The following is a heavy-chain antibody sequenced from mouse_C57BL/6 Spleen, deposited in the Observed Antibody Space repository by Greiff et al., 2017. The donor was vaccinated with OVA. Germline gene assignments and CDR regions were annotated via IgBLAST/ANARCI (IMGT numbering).Heavy chain of an antibody. CDR1: GYSFTSYY. D-gene: IGHD2-1*01. Sequence: VKLVESGPELVKPGASVKISCKASGYSFTSYYIHWVKQRPGQGLEWIGWIYPGSGNTKYNEKFKGKATLTADTSSSTAYMQLSSLTSEDSAVYYCARSGIYYGNYYFDYWGQGTTLTVSS. CDR2: IYPGSGNT. V-gene: IGHV1-66*01. CDR3: ARSGIYYGNYYFDY. J-gene: IGHJ2*01.